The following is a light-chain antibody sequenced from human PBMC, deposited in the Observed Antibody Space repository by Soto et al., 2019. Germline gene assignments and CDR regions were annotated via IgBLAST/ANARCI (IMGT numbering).Light chain of an antibody. Sequence: IQLTQSPSSLSASVGERVTITCRASQGISSFLAWYQQEPGKAPKLLISGATTLQSGVPSRFSGSGSGTNFTLTISSLQPEDFATYYCQQFKSYLSFGQGTRLEIK. V-gene: IGKV1-9*01. CDR2: GAT. J-gene: IGKJ5*01. CDR3: QQFKSYLS. CDR1: QGISSF.